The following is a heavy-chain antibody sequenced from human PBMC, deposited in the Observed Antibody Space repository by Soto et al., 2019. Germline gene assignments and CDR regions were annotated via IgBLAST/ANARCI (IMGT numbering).Heavy chain of an antibody. V-gene: IGHV4-31*03. CDR3: ARDSSGYFAFDI. Sequence: SETLSLTCTVSGGSISSGGYYWSWIRQHPGKGLEWIGYIYYSGSTYHNTSLKSRVTISVDTSKKQYSLKLSSVTAADTAVYYCARDSSGYFAFDIWGQGTMVTVS. J-gene: IGHJ3*02. CDR1: GGSISSGGYY. D-gene: IGHD6-19*01. CDR2: IYYSGST.